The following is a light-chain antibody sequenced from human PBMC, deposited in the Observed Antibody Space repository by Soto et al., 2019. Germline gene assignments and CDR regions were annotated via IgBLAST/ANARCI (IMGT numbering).Light chain of an antibody. Sequence: DIQMTQSPSSLSASVGDRITITCRASQGISNYLAWYQQKGGKVPKLLIYAASTLQSGVPSRFSGSGSVTDFTLIISRLQPEDVATYYCQKYTSAPLTFCPGTKVDI. CDR2: AAS. CDR3: QKYTSAPLT. V-gene: IGKV1-27*01. J-gene: IGKJ3*01. CDR1: QGISNY.